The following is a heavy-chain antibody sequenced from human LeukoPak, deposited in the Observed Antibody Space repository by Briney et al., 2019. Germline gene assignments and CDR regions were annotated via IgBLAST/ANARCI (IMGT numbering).Heavy chain of an antibody. D-gene: IGHD6-25*01. V-gene: IGHV3-15*01. Sequence: PGGSLRLSCVASGLTFSNAWMSWIRQAPGKGLQWVGHIKSKTDGGTTDYAAPVKGRFTISRDDSKNTLHLQMNSLKNEDAALYYCTALGAASEYWGQGALVTVSS. J-gene: IGHJ4*02. CDR1: GLTFSNAW. CDR2: IKSKTDGGTT. CDR3: TALGAASEY.